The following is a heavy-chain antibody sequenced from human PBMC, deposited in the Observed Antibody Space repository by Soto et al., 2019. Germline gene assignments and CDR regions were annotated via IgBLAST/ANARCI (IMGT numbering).Heavy chain of an antibody. D-gene: IGHD2-15*01. CDR1: GFTFSSYS. CDR3: ARCSRNSCYSYGVDV. J-gene: IGHJ6*02. CDR2: ISSSSSYI. Sequence: GGSLRLSCAASGFTFSSYSMNWVRQAPGKGLEWVSSISSSSSYIYYADSVKGRFTISRDNGKDSLYLQMNSLRDEDTAVYFCARCSRNSCYSYGVDVWGQGATVTVSS. V-gene: IGHV3-21*01.